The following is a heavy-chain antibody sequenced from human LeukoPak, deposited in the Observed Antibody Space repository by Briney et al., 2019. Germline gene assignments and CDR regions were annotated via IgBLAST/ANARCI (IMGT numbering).Heavy chain of an antibody. D-gene: IGHD3-9*01. J-gene: IGHJ4*02. V-gene: IGHV1-18*01. CDR3: ASQTDILTGYRH. Sequence: GASVKVSCKASGYTFTSYGISWVRQAPGQGLEWVGWISAYNGNTDYAQKLQGRVTMATDTSTSTAYMELRSLTSDDTAVYYCASQTDILTGYRHWGQGTLVTVSS. CDR2: ISAYNGNT. CDR1: GYTFTSYG.